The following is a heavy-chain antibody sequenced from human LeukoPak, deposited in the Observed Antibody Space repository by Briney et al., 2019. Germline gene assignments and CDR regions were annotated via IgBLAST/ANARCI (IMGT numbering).Heavy chain of an antibody. D-gene: IGHD6-13*01. Sequence: SETLSLTCAVYGGSFSGYYWSWIRQPPGKGLEWIGEINHSGSTNYNPSLKSRVTISVDTSKNQFSLKLSSVTAADTAAYYCASKRIAAAGTPLDYWGQGTLVTVSS. CDR1: GGSFSGYY. V-gene: IGHV4-34*01. J-gene: IGHJ4*02. CDR2: INHSGST. CDR3: ASKRIAAAGTPLDY.